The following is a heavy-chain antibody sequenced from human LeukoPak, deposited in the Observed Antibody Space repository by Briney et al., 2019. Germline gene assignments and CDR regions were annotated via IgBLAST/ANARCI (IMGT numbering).Heavy chain of an antibody. CDR3: ARVRTGYYYDSSGPMGY. D-gene: IGHD3-22*01. Sequence: ASVKVSCKASGYTFTGYYMHWVRQAPGQGLEWMGWINPNSGGTNYAQKFQGRVTMTRDTSISTAYMELSSLRSEDTAVYYCARVRTGYYYDSSGPMGYWGQGTLVTVSS. CDR1: GYTFTGYY. CDR2: INPNSGGT. J-gene: IGHJ4*02. V-gene: IGHV1-2*02.